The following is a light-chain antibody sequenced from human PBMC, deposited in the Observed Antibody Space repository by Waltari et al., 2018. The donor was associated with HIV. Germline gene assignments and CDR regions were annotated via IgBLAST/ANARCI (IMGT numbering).Light chain of an antibody. CDR1: RSNIRSTY. V-gene: IGLV1-47*01. Sequence: QSVLTQPPSASGTPGQRVTTSCSGSRSNIRSTYVSWYQQLPGTAPKLLIYRNNQRPSGVPDRFSGSKSGTSASLAIGGLRSEDEADYYCAAWDDSLSGWVFGGGTKLTVL. CDR2: RNN. CDR3: AAWDDSLSGWV. J-gene: IGLJ3*02.